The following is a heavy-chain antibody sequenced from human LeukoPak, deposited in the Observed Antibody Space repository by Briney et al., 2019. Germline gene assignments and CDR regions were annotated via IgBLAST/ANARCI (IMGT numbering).Heavy chain of an antibody. D-gene: IGHD3-10*01. Sequence: SETLSLTCAVYXXSFSGYYWSWIRQPPXXXXXWIGEINHSGSTNYNPSLKSRVTISVDTSKNQFSLKLSSVTAADTAVYYCARGGLYYPFDYWGQGTLVTVSS. J-gene: IGHJ4*02. CDR3: ARGGLYYPFDY. CDR1: XXSFSGYY. CDR2: INHSGST. V-gene: IGHV4-34*01.